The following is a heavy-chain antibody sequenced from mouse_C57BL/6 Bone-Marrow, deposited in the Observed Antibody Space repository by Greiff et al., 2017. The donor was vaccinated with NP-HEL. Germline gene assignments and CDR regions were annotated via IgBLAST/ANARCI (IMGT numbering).Heavy chain of an antibody. CDR3: ARIYYGSSPYYFDY. CDR1: GYSITSGYY. V-gene: IGHV3-6*01. D-gene: IGHD1-1*01. CDR2: ISYDGST. J-gene: IGHJ2*01. Sequence: VQLKQSGPGLVKPSQSLSLTCSVTGYSITSGYYWNWIRQFPGNKLEWMGYISYDGSTNYTPSLKNRISITRDTSKNPFFLKLNAETTEDTATYDGARIYYGSSPYYFDYWGQGTTLTVSS.